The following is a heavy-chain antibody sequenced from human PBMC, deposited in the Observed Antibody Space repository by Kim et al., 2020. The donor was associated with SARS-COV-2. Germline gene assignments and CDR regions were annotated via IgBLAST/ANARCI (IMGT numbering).Heavy chain of an antibody. D-gene: IGHD2-2*01. CDR3: AREDIVVVPAIDY. J-gene: IGHJ4*02. CDR1: GFTFSSHG. CDR2: IWYDGSKK. V-gene: IGHV3-33*01. Sequence: GGSLRLSCAASGFTFSSHGMHGVRQAPGKGLGWVAVIWYDGSKKYYADPVKGRFTISRDNSKNTLYLQMNSLRAEDTAVYYCAREDIVVVPAIDYWGQGTLVTVSS.